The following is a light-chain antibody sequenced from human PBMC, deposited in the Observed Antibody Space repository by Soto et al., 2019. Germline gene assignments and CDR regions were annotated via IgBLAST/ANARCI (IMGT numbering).Light chain of an antibody. J-gene: IGLJ1*01. CDR3: FSFTTDWTHV. V-gene: IGLV2-14*01. CDR1: SSDVGAYNY. CDR2: EVS. Sequence: QSALTQPASVSGSPGQSITISCTGTSSDVGAYNYVSWSQQHPGKAPTLIISEVSNRPSGVSNRFSGSKSGNAASLTISGLQAEDEADYFCFSFTTDWTHVFGTGTKVTVL.